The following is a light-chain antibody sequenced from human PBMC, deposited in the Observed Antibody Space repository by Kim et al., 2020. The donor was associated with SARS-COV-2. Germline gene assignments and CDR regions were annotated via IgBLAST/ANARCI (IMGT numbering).Light chain of an antibody. Sequence: NFMLTQPHSVSESPGKTVTISCTRSSGFITSAYVQWYQQRPGSAPLIVIYGDSQRHSGVPDRFSGSIDSSSNSASLSISGLTTEDEADYYCQSYDSDNKVFGGGTQLTVL. CDR2: GDS. CDR1: SGFITSAY. J-gene: IGLJ3*02. CDR3: QSYDSDNKV. V-gene: IGLV6-57*03.